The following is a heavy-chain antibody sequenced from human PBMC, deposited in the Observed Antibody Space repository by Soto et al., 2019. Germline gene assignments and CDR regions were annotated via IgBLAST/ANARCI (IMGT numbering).Heavy chain of an antibody. CDR1: GYTFTRYG. D-gene: IGHD2-8*01. J-gene: IGHJ6*02. Sequence: QGQLVQSGGEVKKPGASVKVSCKASGYTFTRYGISWVRQAPGQGLEWMGWISGYNGDTKYAQKFQGRVTLTVDTSTTTAYMEVRSLTSDDRAVYYCAKNGQPPYYYYGMDVWGQGTTVTVSS. V-gene: IGHV1-18*01. CDR3: AKNGQPPYYYYGMDV. CDR2: ISGYNGDT.